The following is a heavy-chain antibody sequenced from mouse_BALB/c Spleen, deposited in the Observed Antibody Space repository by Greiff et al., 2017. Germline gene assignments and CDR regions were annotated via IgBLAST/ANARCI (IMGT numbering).Heavy chain of an antibody. V-gene: IGHV5-6-5*01. D-gene: IGHD2-10*02. CDR2: ISSGGST. CDR3: ARKYGNYFDY. Sequence: EVMLVESGGGLVKPGGSLKLSCAASGFTFSSYAMSWVRQTPEKRLEWVASISSGGSTYYPDSVKGRFTISRDNARNILYLQMSSLRSEDTAMYYCARKYGNYFDYWGQGTTLTVSS. CDR1: GFTFSSYA. J-gene: IGHJ2*01.